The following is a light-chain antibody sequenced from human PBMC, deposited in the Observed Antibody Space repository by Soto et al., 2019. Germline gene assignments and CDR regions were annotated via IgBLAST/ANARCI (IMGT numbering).Light chain of an antibody. J-gene: IGLJ1*01. CDR2: DVT. Sequence: QSVLTQPASVSGSPGQSITISCTGTSSDVGGYNYVPWYQQHPVKAPKLMIYDVTNRPSGVSDRFSGSKSGNTASLTISGLQAEDEADYYCSSYTSSSTPYVFGTGTKVTAL. CDR1: SSDVGGYNY. V-gene: IGLV2-14*01. CDR3: SSYTSSSTPYV.